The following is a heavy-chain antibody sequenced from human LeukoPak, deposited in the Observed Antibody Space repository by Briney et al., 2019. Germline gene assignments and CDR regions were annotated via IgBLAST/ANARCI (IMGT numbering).Heavy chain of an antibody. CDR3: ASSDSYGPDAFDI. V-gene: IGHV4-34*01. CDR2: INHSGST. CDR1: GGSFSGYH. Sequence: SETLSLTCAVYGGSFSGYHWSWIRQPPGKGLEWIGEINHSGSTNYNPSLKSRVTISVDTSKNQFSLKLSSVTAADTAVYYCASSDSYGPDAFDIWGQGTMVTVSS. J-gene: IGHJ3*02. D-gene: IGHD2-21*02.